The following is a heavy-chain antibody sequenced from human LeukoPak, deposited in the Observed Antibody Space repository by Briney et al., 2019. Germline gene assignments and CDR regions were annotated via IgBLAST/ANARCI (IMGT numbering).Heavy chain of an antibody. CDR3: ARGGSNDYWYTPSDY. Sequence: ASVKVSCKTSGYSFITSGINWVRQAPGQGLEWMRWLSGDNSHTVYVQKFQGRVTMTTDTSTNTVYMELRSLTSDDTAVYYCARGGSNDYWYTPSDYWGQGTLVTVSS. V-gene: IGHV1-18*01. J-gene: IGHJ4*02. D-gene: IGHD1-1*01. CDR2: LSGDNSHT. CDR1: GYSFITSG.